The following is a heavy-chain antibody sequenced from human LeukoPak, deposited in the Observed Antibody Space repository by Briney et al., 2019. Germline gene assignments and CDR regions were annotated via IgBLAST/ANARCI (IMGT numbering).Heavy chain of an antibody. CDR1: GFTFSSYA. V-gene: IGHV3-23*01. CDR2: ISGSGGST. CDR3: AKAIARITMVRGAYY. Sequence: PGGSLRLSCAASGFTFSSYAMSWVRQAPGKGLGWVSAISGSGGSTYYADSVKGRFTISRDNSKNTLYLQMNSLRAEDTAVYYCAKAIARITMVRGAYYWGQGTLVTVSS. J-gene: IGHJ4*02. D-gene: IGHD3-10*01.